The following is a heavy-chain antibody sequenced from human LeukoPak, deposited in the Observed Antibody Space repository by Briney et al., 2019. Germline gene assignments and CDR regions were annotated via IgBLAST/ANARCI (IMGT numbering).Heavy chain of an antibody. CDR3: ARDRGSGWYFDY. V-gene: IGHV3-33*01. CDR1: GFTFSSYG. J-gene: IGHJ4*02. CDR2: IWYDGSNK. Sequence: PGGSLRLSCAASGFTFSSYGMHWVRQAPGKGLEWVAVIWYDGSNKYYADPVKGRFTISRDNSKNTLYLQMNSLRAEDTAVYYCARDRGSGWYFDYWGQGTLVTVSS. D-gene: IGHD6-19*01.